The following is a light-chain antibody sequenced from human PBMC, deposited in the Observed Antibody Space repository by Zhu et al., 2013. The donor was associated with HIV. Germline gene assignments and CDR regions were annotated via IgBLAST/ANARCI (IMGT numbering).Light chain of an antibody. V-gene: IGKV3-20*01. CDR2: GAS. CDR1: QSVATY. Sequence: EIVLTQSPATLSLSPGERAALSCRASQSVATYLAWYQQKPGQAPRLLICGASNRATGIPDRFSGSGSGTDFTLTISRLETEDFAVYYCQQYGSSSWTFGQGTKVEIK. J-gene: IGKJ1*01. CDR3: QQYGSSSWT.